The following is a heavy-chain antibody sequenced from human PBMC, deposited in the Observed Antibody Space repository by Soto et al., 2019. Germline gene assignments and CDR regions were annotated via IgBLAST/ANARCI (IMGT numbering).Heavy chain of an antibody. CDR2: IIPIFGTA. Sequence: GASVKVSCKASGGTFSSYAISWVRQAPGQGLEWMGGIIPIFGTANYAQKFQGRVTITADESTRTAYMELSSLRSEDTAVYYCARALPHYYDSSGYLDYWGQGTLVTVSS. V-gene: IGHV1-69*13. CDR3: ARALPHYYDSSGYLDY. CDR1: GGTFSSYA. D-gene: IGHD3-22*01. J-gene: IGHJ4*02.